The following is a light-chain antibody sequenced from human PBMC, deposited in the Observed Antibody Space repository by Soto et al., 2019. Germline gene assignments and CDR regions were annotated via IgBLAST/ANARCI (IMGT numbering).Light chain of an antibody. CDR3: QQYGSSPT. V-gene: IGKV3-20*01. Sequence: EIVLTQSPGTLSLSPGEGATLSCAASERVSSSYVAWYQQKPGQAHRILIYGASSRATGIPDRFSGGGSGTDFTLTISRLEPEDFAVYYCQQYGSSPTFGQGTKVDI. J-gene: IGKJ1*01. CDR1: ERVSSSY. CDR2: GAS.